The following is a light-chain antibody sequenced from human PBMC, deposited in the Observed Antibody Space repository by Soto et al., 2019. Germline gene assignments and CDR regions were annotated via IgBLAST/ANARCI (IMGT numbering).Light chain of an antibody. Sequence: QSALTQPRSVSGSPGQSVTISCTGTSGDVGGYNFVSWYQQHTGKAPTLMIFDVSQRPSGVSNRFSGSKSGNTAYLTISGLQVEDEAEYFCFSFTTTSTHVFGTGTKVTVL. CDR2: DVS. CDR3: FSFTTTSTHV. V-gene: IGLV2-14*03. J-gene: IGLJ1*01. CDR1: SGDVGGYNF.